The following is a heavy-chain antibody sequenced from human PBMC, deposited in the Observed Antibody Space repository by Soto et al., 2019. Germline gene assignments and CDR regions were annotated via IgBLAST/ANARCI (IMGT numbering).Heavy chain of an antibody. CDR2: TSANDGTK. D-gene: IGHD1-1*01. CDR3: AREVVTTEWYCDN. V-gene: IGHV3-30-3*01. J-gene: IGHJ4*02. CDR1: GFTFSSHS. Sequence: QVQLMESGGGVVQPGGSLRLSFVTSGFTFSSHSMHWFRQAPGKGLEWVAVTSANDGTKFYTDSVKGRFTVSRDYSKNTLYLQMTSLRVEDKAVYYCAREVVTTEWYCDNWGPEILVIVSS.